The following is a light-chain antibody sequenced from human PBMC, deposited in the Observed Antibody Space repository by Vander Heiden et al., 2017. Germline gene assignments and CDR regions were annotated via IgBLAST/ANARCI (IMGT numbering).Light chain of an antibody. V-gene: IGKV1-5*01. CDR3: QHHRT. CDR2: DAS. CDR1: QSISSW. Sequence: DIQMTQSPSTLSASVGDRVTITCRASQSISSWLAWYPQKPGKAPRLLIYDASSLESGVPSRFSGSGSGTEFTLTISSLQPDDFATYYCQHHRTFGQGTKVEIK. J-gene: IGKJ1*01.